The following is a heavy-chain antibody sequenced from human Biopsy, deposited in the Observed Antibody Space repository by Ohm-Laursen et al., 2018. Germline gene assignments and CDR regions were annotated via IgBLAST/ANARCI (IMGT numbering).Heavy chain of an antibody. D-gene: IGHD4-11*01. CDR3: ARGGFFAYSTFDY. CDR2: IKRDGTTT. V-gene: IGHV3-74*01. CDR1: GFTFSNYY. J-gene: IGHJ4*02. Sequence: SLRLSCAASGFTFSNYYMHWVRLAPGKGLLWVSRIKRDGTTTDYAESVKGRFTISRDNAKNTLYLQMNSLRAEDTAVYYCARGGFFAYSTFDYWGQGALVTVSS.